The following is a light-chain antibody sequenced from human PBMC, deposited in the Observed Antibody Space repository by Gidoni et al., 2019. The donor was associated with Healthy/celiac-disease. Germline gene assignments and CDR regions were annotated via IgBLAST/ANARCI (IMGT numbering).Light chain of an antibody. CDR1: QSISSY. CDR2: AAS. CDR3: QQSYSTPLT. Sequence: IHLTQSPSSLAASVGDRVPITCRASQSISSYLNWYQQKPGKAPKLLIYAASSLQSGVPSRFSGSGSGTDFTLTISSLQPEDFATYYCQQSYSTPLTFGGGTKVEIK. J-gene: IGKJ4*01. V-gene: IGKV1-39*01.